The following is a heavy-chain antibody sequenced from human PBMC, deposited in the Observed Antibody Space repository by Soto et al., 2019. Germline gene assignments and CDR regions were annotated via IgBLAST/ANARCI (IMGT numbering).Heavy chain of an antibody. CDR3: ARGAEIVLMITKRQPTYYYYGMDV. D-gene: IGHD2-8*01. V-gene: IGHV1-69*13. CDR1: GGTFSSYA. J-gene: IGHJ6*02. Sequence: SVKVSCKASGGTFSSYAISWVRQAPGQGLEWMGGIIPIFGTANYAQKFQGRVTITADESTSTAYMELSSLRSEDTAVYYCARGAEIVLMITKRQPTYYYYGMDVWGQGTTVTVSS. CDR2: IIPIFGTA.